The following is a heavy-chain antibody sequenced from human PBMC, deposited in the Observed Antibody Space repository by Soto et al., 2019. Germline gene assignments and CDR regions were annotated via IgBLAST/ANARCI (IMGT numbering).Heavy chain of an antibody. V-gene: IGHV3-13*01. D-gene: IGHD3-22*01. Sequence: GGSLRLSCAASGFTFSSYDMHWVRQATGKGLEWVSAIGTAGDTYYPGSVKGRFTISRENAKNSLYLQMNSLRAEDTAVYYCARATLHSKPHAFDIWGQGTVVTVSS. J-gene: IGHJ3*02. CDR3: ARATLHSKPHAFDI. CDR2: IGTAGDT. CDR1: GFTFSSYD.